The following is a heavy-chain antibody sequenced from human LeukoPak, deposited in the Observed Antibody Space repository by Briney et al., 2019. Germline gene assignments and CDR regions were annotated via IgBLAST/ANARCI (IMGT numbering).Heavy chain of an antibody. CDR1: GFTFSDAW. V-gene: IGHV3-15*01. D-gene: IGHD3-3*01. CDR3: TTFLAVNPFDY. Sequence: GGSLRLSCAASGFTFSDAWMSWVRQAPGKGLEWVGRIKSKTDGGTTDYAAPVKGRFTISRDDSKNTLYLQMNSLKTEDTAVYYCTTFLAVNPFDYWGQGTLVTVSS. CDR2: IKSKTDGGTT. J-gene: IGHJ4*02.